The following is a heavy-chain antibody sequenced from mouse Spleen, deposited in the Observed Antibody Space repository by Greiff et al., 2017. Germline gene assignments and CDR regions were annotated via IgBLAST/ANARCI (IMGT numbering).Heavy chain of an antibody. CDR2: IDPSDSYT. V-gene: IGHV1-50*01. J-gene: IGHJ2*01. Sequence: QVQLQQPGAELVKPGASVKLSCKASGYTFTSYWMQWVKQRPGQGLEWIGEIDPSDSYTNYNQKFKGKATLTVDTSSSTAYMQLSSLTSEDSAVYYCARGGNWDLYYFDYWGQGTTLTVSS. CDR3: ARGGNWDLYYFDY. CDR1: GYTFTSYW. D-gene: IGHD4-1*01.